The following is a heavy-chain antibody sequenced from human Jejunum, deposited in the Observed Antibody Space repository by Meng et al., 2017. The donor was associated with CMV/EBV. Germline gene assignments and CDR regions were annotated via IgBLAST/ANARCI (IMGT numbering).Heavy chain of an antibody. Sequence: SGFSFSSYFMNWVRQAPGKGLEWLSYITSSGDRTYYAESVKGRFTISRDNAKNSLYLQMNSLRAEDTAVYYCASNLGQWLNWFDPWGQGTLVTVSS. J-gene: IGHJ5*02. CDR2: ITSSGDRT. CDR1: GFSFSSYF. CDR3: ASNLGQWLNWFDP. V-gene: IGHV3-48*03. D-gene: IGHD5-12*01.